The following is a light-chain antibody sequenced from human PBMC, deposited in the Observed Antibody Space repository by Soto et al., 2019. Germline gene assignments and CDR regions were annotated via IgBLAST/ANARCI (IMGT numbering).Light chain of an antibody. J-gene: IGKJ1*01. CDR3: QQYHSYRT. V-gene: IGKV1-5*01. Sequence: STLSASVGDRVTITCRASQSISSWLAWYQQKPGKAPNLLIYDASSLQSGVPSRFSGSGYGTEFTLSISSLQPDDFATYYCQQYHSYRTFGQGTKVDIK. CDR2: DAS. CDR1: QSISSW.